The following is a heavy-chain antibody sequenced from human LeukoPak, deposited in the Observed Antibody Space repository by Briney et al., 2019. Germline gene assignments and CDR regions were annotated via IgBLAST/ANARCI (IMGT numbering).Heavy chain of an antibody. J-gene: IGHJ4*02. D-gene: IGHD2-15*01. CDR1: GYTFTSYG. CDR3: ARGYLYCSGGSCLSSGVDY. Sequence: ASVKVSCKASGYTFTSYGISWVRQAPGQGLEWMGWISAYNGNTNYAQKLQGRVTMTTDTSTSTAYMELRSLRSDDTAVYYCARGYLYCSGGSCLSSGVDYWGQGTLVTVSS. CDR2: ISAYNGNT. V-gene: IGHV1-18*01.